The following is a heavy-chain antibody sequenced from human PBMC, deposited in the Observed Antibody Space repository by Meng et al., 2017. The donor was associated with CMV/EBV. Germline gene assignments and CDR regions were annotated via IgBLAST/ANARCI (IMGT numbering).Heavy chain of an antibody. CDR2: INPNSGGT. CDR1: GYTFTGYY. D-gene: IGHD3-3*01. CDR3: ARVGVPSNYFDY. V-gene: IGHV1-2*02. Sequence: ASVKVSCKASGYTFTGYYMHWVRQAPGQGLEWMGWINPNSGGTNYAQKFQGRVTMTRDMSISTAYMELSRLRSDDTAVYYCARVGVPSNYFDYWGQGTLVTVSS. J-gene: IGHJ4*02.